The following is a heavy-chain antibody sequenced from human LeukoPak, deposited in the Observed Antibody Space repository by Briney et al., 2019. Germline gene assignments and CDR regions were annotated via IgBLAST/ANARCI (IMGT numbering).Heavy chain of an antibody. V-gene: IGHV3-48*04. CDR2: ISSSSSTI. Sequence: GGSLRLSCAASGFTFSSYSMNWVRQAPGKGLEWVSYISSSSSTIYYADSVKGRFTISRDNAKNSLYLQMNSLRAEDTAVYYCARAWRGDIVVVPAAPEDAFDIWGQGTMVTVSS. CDR1: GFTFSSYS. D-gene: IGHD2-2*01. J-gene: IGHJ3*02. CDR3: ARAWRGDIVVVPAAPEDAFDI.